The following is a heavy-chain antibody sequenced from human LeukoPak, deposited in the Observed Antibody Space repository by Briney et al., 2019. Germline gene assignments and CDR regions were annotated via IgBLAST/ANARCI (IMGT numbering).Heavy chain of an antibody. Sequence: ASVKVSCKASGGTFSSYAISWVRQAPGQGLEWMGGIIPIFGTANYAQKFQGRVTITADESTSTAYMELSSLRSEDTAVYYCARVRDYSNYYYYYYMDVWGKGTTVTVSS. J-gene: IGHJ6*03. V-gene: IGHV1-69*01. D-gene: IGHD4-11*01. CDR3: ARVRDYSNYYYYYYMDV. CDR1: GGTFSSYA. CDR2: IIPIFGTA.